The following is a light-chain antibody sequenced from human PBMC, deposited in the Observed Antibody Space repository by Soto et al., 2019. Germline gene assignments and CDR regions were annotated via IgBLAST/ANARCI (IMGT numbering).Light chain of an antibody. V-gene: IGKV1D-12*01. Sequence: DIQMTQSPSSVSAYVGGRVTITCRASQGISSWLAWYQQRPGKAPNLLIYGASNLESGVPSRFSGSGSGTSCTLTITSLQPEDVATYYCQQTNSFPFTFGQGTRLEIK. CDR1: QGISSW. CDR3: QQTNSFPFT. J-gene: IGKJ5*01. CDR2: GAS.